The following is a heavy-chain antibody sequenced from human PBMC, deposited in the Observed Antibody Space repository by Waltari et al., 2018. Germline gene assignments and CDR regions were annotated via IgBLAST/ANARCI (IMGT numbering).Heavy chain of an antibody. CDR1: GGSISSHY. CDR3: ARGYSYGSDAFDI. CDR2: IYYSGRT. J-gene: IGHJ3*02. Sequence: QVQLQESGPGLVKPSETLSLTCTVSGGSISSHYWSWIRQPPGKGLAWIGYIYYSGRTNHHPSLKSRVTISVDTSKNQFSLKLSSVTAADTAVYYCARGYSYGSDAFDIWGQGTMVTVSS. V-gene: IGHV4-59*11. D-gene: IGHD5-18*01.